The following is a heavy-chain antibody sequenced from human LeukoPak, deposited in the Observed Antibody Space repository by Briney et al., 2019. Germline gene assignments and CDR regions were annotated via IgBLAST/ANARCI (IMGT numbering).Heavy chain of an antibody. Sequence: ASVKVSCKASGYTFTSYDINWVRRATGQGLEWMGWMNPNSGNTGYAQKFQGRVTMTRNTSISTAYMELSSLRSEDTAVYYCARGPIVVVRRPFYYFDYWGQGTLVTVSS. D-gene: IGHD2-21*01. CDR2: MNPNSGNT. J-gene: IGHJ4*02. V-gene: IGHV1-8*01. CDR3: ARGPIVVVRRPFYYFDY. CDR1: GYTFTSYD.